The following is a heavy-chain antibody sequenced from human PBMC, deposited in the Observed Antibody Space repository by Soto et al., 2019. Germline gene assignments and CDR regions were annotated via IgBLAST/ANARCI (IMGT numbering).Heavy chain of an antibody. J-gene: IGHJ4*02. CDR3: ARAMASTWFDC. D-gene: IGHD2-8*01. Sequence: ASVKVSCKASGYTFSGYYLHWLRQAPGQGPEWMGWIDPKSGGAHYANNFQGRVTLTWDTSLSTAYMDLSSLRSDDTAVYYCARAMASTWFDCWGQGSLVTVS. V-gene: IGHV1-2*07. CDR1: GYTFSGYY. CDR2: IDPKSGGA.